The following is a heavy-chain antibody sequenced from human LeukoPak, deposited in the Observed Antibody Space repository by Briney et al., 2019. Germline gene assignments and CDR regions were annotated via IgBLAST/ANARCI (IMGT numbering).Heavy chain of an antibody. J-gene: IGHJ4*02. CDR3: ARRVNSGNYYYFDY. CDR1: GYSFSNYW. Sequence: GESLKISCKGSGYSFSNYWIGWVRQMSGKGLEWMGIIHPGDSDTRYSPSIQGQVTISVDKSISTAYSQWGSLKASDTAMYYCARRVNSGNYYYFDYWGQGTLVTVSS. V-gene: IGHV5-51*01. CDR2: IHPGDSDT. D-gene: IGHD1-26*01.